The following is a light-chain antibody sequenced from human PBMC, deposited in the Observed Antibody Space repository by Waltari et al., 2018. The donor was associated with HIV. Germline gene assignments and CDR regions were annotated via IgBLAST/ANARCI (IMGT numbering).Light chain of an antibody. CDR2: ENN. CDR1: SSNIGHNY. CDR3: GAWDGGLSAGV. Sequence: QSVLTQPPSVSAAPGHSVTISCSGTSSNIGHNYVFWYQQVPGKTPKVVIYENNKRPSGMPDRFAGAKSGTSATLAITGLQTGDEADYYCGAWDGGLSAGVFGGGTKLTVL. J-gene: IGLJ3*02. V-gene: IGLV1-51*01.